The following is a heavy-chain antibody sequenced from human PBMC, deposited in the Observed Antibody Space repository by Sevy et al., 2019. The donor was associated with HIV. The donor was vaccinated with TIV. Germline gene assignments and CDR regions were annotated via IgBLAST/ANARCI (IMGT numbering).Heavy chain of an antibody. D-gene: IGHD6-19*01. Sequence: SETLSLTCSVSGGSITTYYWNWIRQPPGKGLEWIGYFYFSGSTNYNPSLKSRVTISVDTSKNQFSLKLNSVTAADTAVYYCARSVSVWYADAFDTWGQGKMVTVSS. CDR2: FYFSGST. V-gene: IGHV4-59*01. CDR3: ARSVSVWYADAFDT. J-gene: IGHJ3*02. CDR1: GGSITTYY.